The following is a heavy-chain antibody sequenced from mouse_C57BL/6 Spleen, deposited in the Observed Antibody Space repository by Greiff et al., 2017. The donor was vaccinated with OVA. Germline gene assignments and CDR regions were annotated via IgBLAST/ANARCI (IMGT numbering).Heavy chain of an antibody. CDR1: GYTFTDYY. CDR3: ARAGLRYYFDY. D-gene: IGHD1-1*01. J-gene: IGHJ2*01. CDR2: INPYNGGT. V-gene: IGHV1-19*01. Sequence: EVQVVESGPVLVKPGASVKMSCKASGYTFTDYYMNWVKQSHGKSLEWIGVINPYNGGTSYNQKFKGKATLTVDKSSSTAYMELNSLTSEDSAVYYCARAGLRYYFDYWGQGTTLTVSS.